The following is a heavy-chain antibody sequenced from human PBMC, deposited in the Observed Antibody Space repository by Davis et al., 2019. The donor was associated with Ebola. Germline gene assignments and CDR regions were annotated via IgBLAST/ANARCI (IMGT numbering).Heavy chain of an antibody. D-gene: IGHD7-27*01. CDR2: IYYSWST. CDR3: ARLSKPPGDGMDV. V-gene: IGHV4-38-2*02. J-gene: IGHJ6*04. CDR1: AYSISSGYY. Sequence: SETLSLTCTVSAYSISSGYYCGWTWQPPGKGLGWIGTIYYSWSTNYNPSLKSRVTISVDTSKNQFSLKLNSVTAADTAVYYCARLSKPPGDGMDVWGKGTTVTVSS.